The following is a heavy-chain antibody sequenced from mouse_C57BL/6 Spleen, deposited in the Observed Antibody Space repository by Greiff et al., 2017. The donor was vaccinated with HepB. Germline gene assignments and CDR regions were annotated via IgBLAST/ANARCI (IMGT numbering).Heavy chain of an antibody. CDR2: INPNNGGT. D-gene: IGHD1-1*01. V-gene: IGHV1-26*01. Sequence: EVQLQQSGPELVKPGASVKISCKASGYTFTDYYMNWVKQSHGKSLEWIGDINPNNGGTSYNQKFKGKATLTVDKSSSTAYMELRSLTSEDSAVYYCARADGSSNWYFDVWGTGTTVTVSS. CDR3: ARADGSSNWYFDV. J-gene: IGHJ1*03. CDR1: GYTFTDYY.